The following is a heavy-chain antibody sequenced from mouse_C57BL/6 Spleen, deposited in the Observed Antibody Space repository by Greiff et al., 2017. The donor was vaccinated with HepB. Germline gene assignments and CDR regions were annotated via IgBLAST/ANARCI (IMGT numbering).Heavy chain of an antibody. CDR3: ARRAGHFDY. D-gene: IGHD3-3*01. J-gene: IGHJ2*01. CDR1: GYSITSGYY. CDR2: ISYDGSN. Sequence: EVQLVESGPGLVKPSQSLSLTCSVTGYSITSGYYWNWIRQFPGNKLEWMGYISYDGSNNYNPSLKNRISITRDTSKNQFFLKLNSVTTEDTATYYCARRAGHFDYWGQGTTLTVSS. V-gene: IGHV3-6*01.